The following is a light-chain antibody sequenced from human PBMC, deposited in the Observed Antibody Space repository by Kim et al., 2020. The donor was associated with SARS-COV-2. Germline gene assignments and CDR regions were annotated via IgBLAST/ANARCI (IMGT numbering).Light chain of an antibody. Sequence: ASQSSNSNYISLYRQKPNPAPRPLLLNSTSRNTGIAVRFSGSGTGSDLTLTISRRKPEDDAVYNCQRYRYSTYTFGQGTKLEIK. V-gene: IGKV3D-20*01. CDR2: NST. CDR3: QRYRYSTYT. CDR1: QSSNSNY. J-gene: IGKJ2*01.